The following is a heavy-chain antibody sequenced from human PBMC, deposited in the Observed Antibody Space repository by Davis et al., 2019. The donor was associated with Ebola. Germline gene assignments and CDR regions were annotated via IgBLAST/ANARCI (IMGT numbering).Heavy chain of an antibody. CDR1: GGSIISESHR. V-gene: IGHV4-39*07. D-gene: IGHD7-27*01. J-gene: IGHJ4*02. CDR2: VSYSGST. Sequence: SETLSLTCTVSGGSIISESHRWAWIRQTPGKGLEWIGTVSYSGSTNYNPSLKSRVTISVDTSKNQFSLKLRSVTAADTAVYYCARGTSGAEHWGQGTLATVSS. CDR3: ARGTSGAEH.